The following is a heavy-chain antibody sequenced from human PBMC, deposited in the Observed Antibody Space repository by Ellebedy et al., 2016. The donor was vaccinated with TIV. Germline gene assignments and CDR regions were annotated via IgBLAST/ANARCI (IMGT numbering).Heavy chain of an antibody. CDR2: LSARGTTI. V-gene: IGHV3-48*01. Sequence: PGGSLRLSCAAPGFTFSSYSMNSVRQAPGKGLEWVSYLSARGTTIHYGDFVKGRFAICRDNAKTSLYMQMNSLRGEDTDVYFCARIYYGSGFFDNWGQGTMVTVSS. J-gene: IGHJ4*02. CDR3: ARIYYGSGFFDN. CDR1: GFTFSSYS. D-gene: IGHD3-10*01.